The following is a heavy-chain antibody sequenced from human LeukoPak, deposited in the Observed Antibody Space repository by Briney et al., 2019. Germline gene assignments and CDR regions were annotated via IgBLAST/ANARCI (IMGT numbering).Heavy chain of an antibody. CDR1: GGTFNNYV. V-gene: IGHV1-46*02. J-gene: IGHJ5*02. D-gene: IGHD3-10*01. CDR2: INPSGGST. CDR3: ARVLLWFGEKDWFDP. Sequence: ASVKVSCKASGGTFNNYVINWVRQAPGQGLEWMGIINPSGGSTSYAQKFQGRVTMTRDTSTSTVYMELSSLRSEDTAVYYCARVLLWFGEKDWFDPWGQGTLVTVSS.